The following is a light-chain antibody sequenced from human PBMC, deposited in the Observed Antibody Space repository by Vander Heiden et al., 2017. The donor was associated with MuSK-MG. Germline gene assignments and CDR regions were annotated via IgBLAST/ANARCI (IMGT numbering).Light chain of an antibody. J-gene: IGLJ2*01. V-gene: IGLV2-14*01. CDR1: SSDVGGYNY. CDR3: SSYTSSSALV. CDR2: DVN. Sequence: SALTPPASVSGSPGQSITISCTGTSSDVGGYNYVSWDQQHPGKAPKLIIYDVNKRPSGVSNRFSGSKSGNTASLTISGLQAEDEADYYCSSYTSSSALVFGGGTKLTVL.